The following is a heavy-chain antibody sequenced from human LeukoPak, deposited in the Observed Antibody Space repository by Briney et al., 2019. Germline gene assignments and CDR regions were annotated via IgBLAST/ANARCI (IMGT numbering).Heavy chain of an antibody. CDR2: INPNSGGT. CDR3: ARGRIRVINWFDP. J-gene: IGHJ5*02. D-gene: IGHD2-15*01. V-gene: IGHV1-2*02. Sequence: ASVKVSCKASGYTFTGYYMHWVRQAPGQGLEWMGWINPNSGGTNYAQKFQGRVTMTRDTSISTAYMELSRLRSDDTAVYYCARGRIRVINWFDPWGQGTLVTVSS. CDR1: GYTFTGYY.